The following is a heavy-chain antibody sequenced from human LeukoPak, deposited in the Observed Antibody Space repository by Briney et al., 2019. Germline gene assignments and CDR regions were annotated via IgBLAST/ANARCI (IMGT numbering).Heavy chain of an antibody. Sequence: ASVKVSCKASGGTFSSYAISWVRQAPGQGLEWMGGIIPVFGTANYAQKFQGRVTITADKSTSTAYMELSSLRSEDTAVYYCARVKNYCRGGSCYFDYWGQGTLVTVSS. CDR3: ARVKNYCRGGSCYFDY. V-gene: IGHV1-69*06. J-gene: IGHJ4*02. CDR2: IIPVFGTA. CDR1: GGTFSSYA. D-gene: IGHD2-15*01.